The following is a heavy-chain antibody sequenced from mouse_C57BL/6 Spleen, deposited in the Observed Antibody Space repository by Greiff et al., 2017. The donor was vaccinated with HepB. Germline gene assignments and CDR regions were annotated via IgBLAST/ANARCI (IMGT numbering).Heavy chain of an antibody. V-gene: IGHV1-26*01. Sequence: EVQLQQSGPELVKPGASVKISCKASGYTFTDYYMNWVKQSHGKSLEWIGDINPNNGGTSYNQKFKGKATLTVDKSSSTAYMELRSLTSEDSAVYYGARGTTVDYWGQGTTLTVSS. CDR3: ARGTTVDY. CDR1: GYTFTDYY. J-gene: IGHJ2*01. D-gene: IGHD1-1*01. CDR2: INPNNGGT.